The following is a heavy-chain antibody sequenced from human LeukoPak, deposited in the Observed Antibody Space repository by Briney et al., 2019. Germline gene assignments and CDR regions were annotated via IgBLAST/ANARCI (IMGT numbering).Heavy chain of an antibody. CDR1: GYSFTSYW. CDR3: TRRGYGPNYYYGMDV. J-gene: IGHJ6*02. V-gene: IGHV5-51*01. D-gene: IGHD4-17*01. CDR2: IYPGDSDT. Sequence: GESLKISCKGSGYSFTSYWIGWVRQMPGKGLEWMGIIYPGDSDTRYSPSFQGQVTISADKSISTAYLQWSSLKASDTAMYYCTRRGYGPNYYYGMDVWGQGTTVTVSS.